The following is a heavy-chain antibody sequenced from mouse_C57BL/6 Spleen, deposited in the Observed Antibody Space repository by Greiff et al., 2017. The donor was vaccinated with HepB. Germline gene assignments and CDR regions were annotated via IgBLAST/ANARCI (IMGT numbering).Heavy chain of an antibody. D-gene: IGHD1-1*01. V-gene: IGHV1-76*01. J-gene: IGHJ2*01. CDR1: GYTFTDYY. CDR3: ARSHYGKGYFDY. Sequence: QVQLQQSGAELVRPGASVKLSCKASGYTFTDYYINWVKQRPGQGLEWIARIYPGSGNTYYNEKFKGKATLTAEKSSSTAYMQLSSLTSEDSAVYFCARSHYGKGYFDYWGQGTTLTVSS. CDR2: IYPGSGNT.